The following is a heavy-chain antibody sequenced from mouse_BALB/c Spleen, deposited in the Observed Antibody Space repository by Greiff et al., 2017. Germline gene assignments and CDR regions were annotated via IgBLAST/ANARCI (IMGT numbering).Heavy chain of an antibody. CDR3: TRSITTGAMDY. CDR1: GYTFTDYE. J-gene: IGHJ4*01. V-gene: IGHV1-15*01. Sequence: VQLQQSGAELVRPGASVTLSCKASGYTFTDYEMHWVKQTPVHGLEWIGAIDPETGGTAYTQKFKGKATLTADKSSSTAYMELRSLTSEDSAVYYCTRSITTGAMDYWGQGTSVTVSS. CDR2: IDPETGGT. D-gene: IGHD2-4*01.